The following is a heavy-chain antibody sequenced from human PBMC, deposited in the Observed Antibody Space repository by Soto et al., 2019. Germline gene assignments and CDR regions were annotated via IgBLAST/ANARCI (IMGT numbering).Heavy chain of an antibody. CDR3: ARPLEQWQLGFGMDV. Sequence: ESVGGVVPPGGSLRLSCAASGFTLSTYGMHWVRQAPGKGLEWVAVVWYDGSNKYYADSVKGRFTVSRDNSKNTLYLQMNSLRAEDTAVYYCARPLEQWQLGFGMDVWGQGSPVTVSS. CDR2: VWYDGSNK. V-gene: IGHV3-33*01. J-gene: IGHJ6*01. D-gene: IGHD6-19*01. CDR1: GFTLSTYG.